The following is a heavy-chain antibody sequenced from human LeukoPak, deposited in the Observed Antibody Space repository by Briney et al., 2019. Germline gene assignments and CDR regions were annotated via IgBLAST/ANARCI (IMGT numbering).Heavy chain of an antibody. CDR1: GYTFTSYG. V-gene: IGHV1-18*01. Sequence: ASVKVSCKASGYTFTSYGISWVRQAPGQGLEWMGWISAYNGNTNYAQKLQGRATMTTDTSTSTAYMELRSLRSDDTAVYYCAREGGITGTTNWFDPWGQGTLVTVSS. CDR2: ISAYNGNT. CDR3: AREGGITGTTNWFDP. D-gene: IGHD1-7*01. J-gene: IGHJ5*02.